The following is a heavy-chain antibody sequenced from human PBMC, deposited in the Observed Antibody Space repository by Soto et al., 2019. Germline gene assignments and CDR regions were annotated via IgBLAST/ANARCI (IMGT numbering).Heavy chain of an antibody. J-gene: IGHJ6*02. D-gene: IGHD2-2*01. CDR2: INHSGSI. Sequence: QVQLQQWGAGLLKPSETLSLTCAVYGGSFSGSYWSWIRQAPGKGLEWIGEINHSGSINYNVALKSRVTTSVDTSRNQFSLKLSSVTAADAALYYCARVPTMHYYYYDGMDVWGQGTTVTVSS. CDR3: ARVPTMHYYYYDGMDV. CDR1: GGSFSGSY. V-gene: IGHV4-34*01.